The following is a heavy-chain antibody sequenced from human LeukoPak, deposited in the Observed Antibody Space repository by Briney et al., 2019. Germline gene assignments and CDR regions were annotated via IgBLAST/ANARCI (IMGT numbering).Heavy chain of an antibody. V-gene: IGHV4-34*01. J-gene: IGHJ6*02. CDR1: GGSFSGYY. Sequence: SETLSLTCAVYGGSFSGYYWSWIRQPPGKGLEWIGEINHSGSTNYNPSLKSRVTISVDTSKNQFSLELSSVTAADTAVYYCATIATHPNYYYGMDVWGQGTTVTVSS. D-gene: IGHD5-12*01. CDR2: INHSGST. CDR3: ATIATHPNYYYGMDV.